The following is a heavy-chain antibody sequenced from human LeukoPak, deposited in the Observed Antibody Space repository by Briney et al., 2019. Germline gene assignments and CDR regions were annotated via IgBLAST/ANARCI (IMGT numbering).Heavy chain of an antibody. CDR3: ATQQRTVAGYTWFDP. V-gene: IGHV4-61*09. Sequence: PSETLSLTCTVSGGSISSGSYYWSWIRQPAGKGLEWIGHIYTSGSTNYNPSLKSRVTISVDTSKDQFSLNLSSVTASDAAVYYCATQQRTVAGYTWFDPWGQGTLVTVSS. CDR1: GGSISSGSYY. CDR2: IYTSGST. D-gene: IGHD6-19*01. J-gene: IGHJ5*02.